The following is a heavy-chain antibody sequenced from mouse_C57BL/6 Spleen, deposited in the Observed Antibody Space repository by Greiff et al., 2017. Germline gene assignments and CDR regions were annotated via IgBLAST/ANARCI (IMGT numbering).Heavy chain of an antibody. V-gene: IGHV1-5*01. J-gene: IGHJ1*03. Sequence: VQLQQSGTVLARPGASVKMSCKTSGYTFTSYWMHWVKQRPGQGLEWIGAIYPGNSDTSYNQKFTGKAKLTAVTSASTAYMELSSLTNEDSAVYYCTGHYYGSSYDWYFDVWGTGTTVTVSS. CDR2: IYPGNSDT. CDR3: TGHYYGSSYDWYFDV. CDR1: GYTFTSYW. D-gene: IGHD1-1*01.